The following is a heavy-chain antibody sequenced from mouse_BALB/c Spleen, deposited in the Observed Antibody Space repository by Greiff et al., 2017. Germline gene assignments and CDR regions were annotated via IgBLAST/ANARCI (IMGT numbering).Heavy chain of an antibody. V-gene: IGHV1-54*01. CDR1: GYAFTNYL. Sequence: VQLQESGAELVRPGTSVKVSCKASGYAFTNYLIEWVKQRPGQGLEWIRVINPGSGGTNYNEKFKGKATLTADKSSSTAYMQLSSLTSDDSAVYFGARWGDYGEKAWFAYWGQGTLVTVSA. CDR3: ARWGDYGEKAWFAY. CDR2: INPGSGGT. D-gene: IGHD2-4*01. J-gene: IGHJ3*01.